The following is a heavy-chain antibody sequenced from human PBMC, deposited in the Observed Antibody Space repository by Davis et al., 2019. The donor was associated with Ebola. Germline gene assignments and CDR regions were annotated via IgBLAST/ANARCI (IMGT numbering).Heavy chain of an antibody. CDR2: ISSSSNYI. CDR1: GFTFSSYS. CDR3: AKDTPNIWFDV. J-gene: IGHJ3*01. Sequence: GESLKISCAASGFTFSSYSMNWVRQAPGKGLEWVSFISSSSNYIYYADSVKGRFTISRDNSKNTLHLQMNSLRVEDTAIYYCAKDTPNIWFDVWGQGTMVAVSS. D-gene: IGHD2-15*01. V-gene: IGHV3-21*04.